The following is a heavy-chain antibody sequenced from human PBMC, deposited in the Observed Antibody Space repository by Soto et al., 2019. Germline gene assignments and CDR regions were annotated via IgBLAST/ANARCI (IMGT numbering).Heavy chain of an antibody. CDR2: IYYSGST. D-gene: IGHD5-12*01. Sequence: SETLSLTCTVSGGSISSGGYYWSWIRQHPGKGLEWIGYIYYSGSTYYNPSLKSRVTMSVDLSKNQFSLKLTSVTAADTAVYYCAKDVRPDGYWDFDYWGQGTLVTVSS. CDR1: GGSISSGGYY. J-gene: IGHJ4*02. CDR3: AKDVRPDGYWDFDY. V-gene: IGHV4-31*03.